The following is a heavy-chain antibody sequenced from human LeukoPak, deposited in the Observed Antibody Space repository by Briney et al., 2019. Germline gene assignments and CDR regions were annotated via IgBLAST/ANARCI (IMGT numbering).Heavy chain of an antibody. Sequence: PSETLSLTCSVSGGSISSGGYYWSWIRQHPGKDLEWIGYIYYSGSTYYNPSLNSRVTISLDTSKNQFSLKLSSVTAADTAMYHCARRIPVAGLFDYWGQGILVTVSS. CDR1: GGSISSGGYY. D-gene: IGHD6-19*01. V-gene: IGHV4-31*03. CDR3: ARRIPVAGLFDY. J-gene: IGHJ4*02. CDR2: IYYSGST.